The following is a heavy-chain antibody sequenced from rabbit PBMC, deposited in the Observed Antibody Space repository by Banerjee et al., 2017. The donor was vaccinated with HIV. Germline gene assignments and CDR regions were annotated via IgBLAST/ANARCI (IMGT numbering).Heavy chain of an antibody. J-gene: IGHJ6*01. CDR2: IYAGDGNT. D-gene: IGHD1-1*01. CDR3: ARDANSGGYNIGM. V-gene: IGHV1S45*01. CDR1: GSDISSNA. Sequence: QLVESGGGLVQPEGSLTLTCKASGSDISSNAMCWVRQAPGKGLEWIACIYAGDGNTYYASWAKGRFTISKTSSTTVTLQMTSLTAADTATYFCARDANSGGYNIGMWGPGTLVTVS.